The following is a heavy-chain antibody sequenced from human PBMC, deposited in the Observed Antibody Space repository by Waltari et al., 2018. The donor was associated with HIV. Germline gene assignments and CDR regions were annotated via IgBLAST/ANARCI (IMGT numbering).Heavy chain of an antibody. D-gene: IGHD5-18*01. J-gene: IGHJ1*01. CDR2: IWYHGDKE. Sequence: QVKLVESGGGVVQPGRSLTLSCEASGFTFGSYGIHWVRQAPGKWLEWVAVIWYHGDKEDYADSVKGRFNISRDNSRNTVFLHMNSLRAEDTGFYFCARERGYTSPFDLWGQGTLVTVSS. CDR3: ARERGYTSPFDL. V-gene: IGHV3-33*01. CDR1: GFTFGSYG.